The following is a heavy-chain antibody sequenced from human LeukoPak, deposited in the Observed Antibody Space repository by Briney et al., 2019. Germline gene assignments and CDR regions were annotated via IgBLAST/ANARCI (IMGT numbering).Heavy chain of an antibody. V-gene: IGHV4-4*07. CDR3: AREDFVAAAGTAYMDV. CDR2: IYTSGST. CDR1: GGSISSYY. Sequence: PSETLSLTCTVSGGSISSYYWSWIRQPAGKGLEWIGRIYTSGSTNYNPSLKSRVTMSVDTSKNQFSLKLSFVTAADTAVYYCAREDFVAAAGTAYMDVWGKGTTVTISS. D-gene: IGHD6-13*01. J-gene: IGHJ6*03.